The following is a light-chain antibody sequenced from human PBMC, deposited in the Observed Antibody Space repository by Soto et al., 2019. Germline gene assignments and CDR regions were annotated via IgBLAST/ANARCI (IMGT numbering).Light chain of an antibody. V-gene: IGKV1-33*01. Sequence: DIQMTQSPSSLSASVGDRVTITCQASQDISIYLNWYQQKPGKAPKLLIYDASNLETGVPSRFSGSGSGTDFTFTISSLQPEDIATYYCQQYDNLLQTFGQGTKLEIK. J-gene: IGKJ2*01. CDR2: DAS. CDR3: QQYDNLLQT. CDR1: QDISIY.